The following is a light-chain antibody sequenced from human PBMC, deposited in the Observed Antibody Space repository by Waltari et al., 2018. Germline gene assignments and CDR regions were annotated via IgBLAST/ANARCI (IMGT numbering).Light chain of an antibody. CDR1: QSVRTW. J-gene: IGKJ2*01. V-gene: IGKV1-5*03. Sequence: DIQMTQSPSTLSASVGDRVTITCRASQSVRTWLAWYQQKPGKAPKLLIYKASSLESGVPSRFSGSGSGTEFTLTISSLQPDDFATYYCQQCHSYSFGNGTKVEIK. CDR2: KAS. CDR3: QQCHSYS.